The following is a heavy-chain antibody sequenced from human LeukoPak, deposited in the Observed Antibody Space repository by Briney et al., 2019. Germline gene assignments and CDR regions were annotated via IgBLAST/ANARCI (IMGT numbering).Heavy chain of an antibody. D-gene: IGHD4-23*01. V-gene: IGHV4-59*08. Sequence: PSETLSLTCTVSGGSISSYYWSWIRQPPGKGLEWIGYIYYSGSTNYNPSLKSRVTISVDTSKNQFSLKLSSVTAADTAVYYCARHLEDYGGNRWGVYAFDIWGQGTMVTVSS. CDR1: GGSISSYY. CDR2: IYYSGST. CDR3: ARHLEDYGGNRWGVYAFDI. J-gene: IGHJ3*02.